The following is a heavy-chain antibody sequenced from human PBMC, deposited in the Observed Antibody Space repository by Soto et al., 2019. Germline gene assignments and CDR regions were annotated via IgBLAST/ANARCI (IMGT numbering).Heavy chain of an antibody. CDR3: TTYLIRITMIVVVPGPGYGMDV. D-gene: IGHD3-22*01. J-gene: IGHJ6*02. Sequence: GGSLRLSCAASGFTFSNAWMNWVRQAPGKGLEWVGRIKSKTDGGTTDYAAPVKGRFTISRDDSKNTLYLQMNSLKTEDTAVYYCTTYLIRITMIVVVPGPGYGMDVWGQGTTVTVSS. CDR1: GFTFSNAW. V-gene: IGHV3-15*07. CDR2: IKSKTDGGTT.